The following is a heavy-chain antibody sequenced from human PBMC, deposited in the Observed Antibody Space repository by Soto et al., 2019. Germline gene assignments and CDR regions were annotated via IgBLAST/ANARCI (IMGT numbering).Heavy chain of an antibody. J-gene: IGHJ6*02. V-gene: IGHV4-59*12. Sequence: SETLSLTCTVSSDSISSYYWIWIRQSPGKGLEWIGYTDYSGSTNYNPSLKSRVTISVDTSKNQFSLKLSSVTAADTAVYYCAREVGCSSTSCYASFGMDVWGQGTTVTVSS. CDR1: SDSISSYY. D-gene: IGHD2-2*01. CDR2: TDYSGST. CDR3: AREVGCSSTSCYASFGMDV.